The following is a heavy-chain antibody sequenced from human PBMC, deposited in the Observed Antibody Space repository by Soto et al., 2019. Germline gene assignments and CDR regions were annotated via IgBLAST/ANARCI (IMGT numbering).Heavy chain of an antibody. CDR1: GFTFSSYS. Sequence: PGGSLRLSCAASGFTFSSYSTNWVRQAPGKGLEWVSSISSSSSYIYYADSVKGRFTISRDNAKNSLYLQMNSLRAEDTAVYYCAREVPGYCSSTSCINWFDPWGQGTLVTVSS. D-gene: IGHD2-2*03. CDR2: ISSSSSYI. J-gene: IGHJ5*02. CDR3: AREVPGYCSSTSCINWFDP. V-gene: IGHV3-21*01.